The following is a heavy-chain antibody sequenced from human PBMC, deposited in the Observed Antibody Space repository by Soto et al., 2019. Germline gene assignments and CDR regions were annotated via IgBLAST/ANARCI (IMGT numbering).Heavy chain of an antibody. CDR3: ARGLYYYDSSGYYAY. CDR2: ISSSSSTI. Sequence: EVQLVESGGGLVQPGGSRRLSCAASGFTFSSYSMNWVRQAPGKGLEWVSYISSSSSTIYYADSVKGRFTISRDNAKNSLYLQMNSLRDEDTAVYYCARGLYYYDSSGYYAYWGQGTLVTVSS. V-gene: IGHV3-48*02. J-gene: IGHJ4*02. D-gene: IGHD3-22*01. CDR1: GFTFSSYS.